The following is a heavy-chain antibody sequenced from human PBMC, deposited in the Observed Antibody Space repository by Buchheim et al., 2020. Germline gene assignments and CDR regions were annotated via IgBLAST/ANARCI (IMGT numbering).Heavy chain of an antibody. CDR1: GGSFSGYY. V-gene: IGHV4-34*01. D-gene: IGHD2-2*01. J-gene: IGHJ4*02. Sequence: QVQLQQWGAGLLKPSETLSLTCAVYGGSFSGYYWSWIRQPPGKGLEWIGEINHSGSTNYNPSLKSRVTISVDTSKNQFSLKLSSVTAADTAVYYCARGRRWVSTSCYLDYWGQGTL. CDR3: ARGRRWVSTSCYLDY. CDR2: INHSGST.